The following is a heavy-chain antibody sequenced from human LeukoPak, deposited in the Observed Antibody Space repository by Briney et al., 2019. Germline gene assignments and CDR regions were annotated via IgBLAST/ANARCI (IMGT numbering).Heavy chain of an antibody. CDR3: ASLRGYSYGYYLDY. J-gene: IGHJ4*02. CDR2: ISGSGGST. CDR1: GFTFSSYA. Sequence: PGGSLRLSCAASGFTFSSYAMSWVRQAPGKGLEWVSAISGSGGSTHYADSVKGRFTISRDNSKNTLYLQMNSLRAEDTAVYYCASLRGYSYGYYLDYWGQGTLVTVSS. V-gene: IGHV3-23*01. D-gene: IGHD5-18*01.